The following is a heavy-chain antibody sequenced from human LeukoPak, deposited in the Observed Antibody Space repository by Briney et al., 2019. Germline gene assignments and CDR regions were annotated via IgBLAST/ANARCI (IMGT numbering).Heavy chain of an antibody. V-gene: IGHV4-34*01. Sequence: PSETLSLTCAVSGGSISSYYWGWIRQPPGEGLEWIGEVHLSGRTNYNPSLESRVTMSVDMSENHISLKLTSVTAADTAVYYCAREGGPYRPLDYSGQGTLVTVSS. CDR3: AREGGPYRPLDY. CDR2: VHLSGRT. CDR1: GGSISSYY. J-gene: IGHJ4*02.